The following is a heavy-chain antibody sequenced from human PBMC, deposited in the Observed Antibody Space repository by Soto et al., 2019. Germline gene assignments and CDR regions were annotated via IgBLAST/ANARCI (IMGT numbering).Heavy chain of an antibody. J-gene: IGHJ6*02. V-gene: IGHV4-59*01. CDR1: GGSISSYY. D-gene: IGHD3-3*01. CDR2: IYYSGST. CDR3: ARGGSYYDFWSGYYTGHYYYYGMDV. Sequence: ASETLSLTCTVSGGSISSYYWSWMRQPPGKGLEWIGYIYYSGSTNYNPSLKSRVTISVDTSKNQFSLKLSSVTAADTAVYYCARGGSYYDFWSGYYTGHYYYYGMDVWGQGTTVTVSS.